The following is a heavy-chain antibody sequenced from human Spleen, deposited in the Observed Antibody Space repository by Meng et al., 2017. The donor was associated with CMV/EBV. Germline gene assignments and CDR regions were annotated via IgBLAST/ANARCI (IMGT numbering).Heavy chain of an antibody. D-gene: IGHD2-15*01. Sequence: GGSLRLSCAASGIILSNYAMHWVRQAPGKGLEWVAVSSSEGSTKYYADSVKGRFTISRDNSKNTLSLQMNSLRAEDTAVYYCARDTHPRGRKLLYYYYYGMDVWGQGTTVTVSS. J-gene: IGHJ6*02. V-gene: IGHV3-30-3*01. CDR3: ARDTHPRGRKLLYYYYYGMDV. CDR1: GIILSNYA. CDR2: SSSEGSTK.